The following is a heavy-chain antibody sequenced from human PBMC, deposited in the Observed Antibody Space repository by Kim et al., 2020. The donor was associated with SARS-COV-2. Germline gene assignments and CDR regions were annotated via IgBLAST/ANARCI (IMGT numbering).Heavy chain of an antibody. Sequence: SETLSLTCAVYGGSFSGYYWSWIRQPPGKGLEWIGEINHSGSTNYNPSLKSRVTISVDTSKNQFSLKLSSVTAADTAVYYCARGPQLNYDSRGSTSYYF. CDR3: ARGPQLNYDSRGSTSYYF. D-gene: IGHD3-22*01. V-gene: IGHV4-34*01. CDR1: GGSFSGYY. CDR2: INHSGST. J-gene: IGHJ4*01.